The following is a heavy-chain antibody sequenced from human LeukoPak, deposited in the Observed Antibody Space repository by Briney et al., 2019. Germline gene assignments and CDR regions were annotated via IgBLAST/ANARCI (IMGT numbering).Heavy chain of an antibody. CDR1: GYTFTSYD. J-gene: IGHJ4*02. CDR2: MNPNSGNT. CDR3: ARALAGWFDY. V-gene: IGHV1-8*01. D-gene: IGHD6-19*01. Sequence: GASVKVSCKASGYTFTSYDINWVRQATGQGLEWMGWMNPNSGNTGYAQKFQGRVTMTTDTSTSTAYMELRSLRSDDTAVYYCARALAGWFDYWGQGTLVTVSS.